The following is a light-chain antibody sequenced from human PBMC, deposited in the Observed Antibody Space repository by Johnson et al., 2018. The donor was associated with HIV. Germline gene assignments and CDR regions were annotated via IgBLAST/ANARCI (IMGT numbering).Light chain of an antibody. CDR3: GTWDSILDAYV. Sequence: QSALTQPPSVSAAPGQKVTISCSGSNSNIGNSYVSWYQQLPRTAPKLLIYENNTRPSGMPDRFSGSKSGTSATLGFTGLQTGDAADYYCGTWDSILDAYVFGTRTKVAVL. CDR1: NSNIGNSY. J-gene: IGLJ1*01. CDR2: ENN. V-gene: IGLV1-51*02.